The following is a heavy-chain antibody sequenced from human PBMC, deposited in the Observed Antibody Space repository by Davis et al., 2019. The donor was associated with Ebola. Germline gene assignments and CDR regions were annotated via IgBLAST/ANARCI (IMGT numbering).Heavy chain of an antibody. CDR2: ITWDAGFI. V-gene: IGHV3-43*01. CDR1: GFTFSSYA. Sequence: GESLKISCAASGFTFSSYAMSWVRQAPGKGLEWVSLITWDAGFIYYADSVKGRFTISRDNNKYSLYLEMNSLRTEDTALYYCAKGGLFGYYNMDVWGKGTTVTVSS. D-gene: IGHD2-8*02. J-gene: IGHJ6*04. CDR3: AKGGLFGYYNMDV.